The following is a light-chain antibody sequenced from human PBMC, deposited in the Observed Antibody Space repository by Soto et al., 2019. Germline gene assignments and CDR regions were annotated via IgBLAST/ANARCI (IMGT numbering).Light chain of an antibody. Sequence: EIVLTQSPGTLSLSPGEGTTLSCRASQGVTSSYLAWYQQKPGQAPRLLIYGASSRATGIPDRLSGSGSGTDFTLTISRLEPEDFAVYYCQQYGSSPRTFGQGTKLEIK. CDR1: QGVTSSY. CDR3: QQYGSSPRT. V-gene: IGKV3-20*01. J-gene: IGKJ2*01. CDR2: GAS.